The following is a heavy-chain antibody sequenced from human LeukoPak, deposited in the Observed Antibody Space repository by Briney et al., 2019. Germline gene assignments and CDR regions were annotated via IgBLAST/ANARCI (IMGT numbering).Heavy chain of an antibody. V-gene: IGHV3-66*01. D-gene: IGHD3-16*01. Sequence: GGSLRLSCAASRFTVSTNYMSWVRQAPGKGLEWVPVIYSGDTTYYADSVKGRFIISRDNAKNMVYLQMNSLRAEDTAVYYCARGASLAYYVDVWGKGTTVTVSS. CDR2: IYSGDTT. CDR1: RFTVSTNY. J-gene: IGHJ6*04. CDR3: ARGASLAYYVDV.